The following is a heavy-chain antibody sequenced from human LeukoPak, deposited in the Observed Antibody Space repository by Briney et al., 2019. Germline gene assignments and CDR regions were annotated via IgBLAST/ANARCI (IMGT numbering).Heavy chain of an antibody. CDR2: ISWNSGSI. CDR1: GFTFDDYA. J-gene: IGHJ4*02. CDR3: AKVTTPLERGYSGFAFDY. V-gene: IGHV3-9*01. D-gene: IGHD5-12*01. Sequence: GGSLRLSCAASGFTFDDYAMHRVRQAPGKGLEWVSGISWNSGSIGYADSVKGRFTISRDNAKNSLYLQMNSLRAEDTALYYCAKVTTPLERGYSGFAFDYWGQGTLVTVSS.